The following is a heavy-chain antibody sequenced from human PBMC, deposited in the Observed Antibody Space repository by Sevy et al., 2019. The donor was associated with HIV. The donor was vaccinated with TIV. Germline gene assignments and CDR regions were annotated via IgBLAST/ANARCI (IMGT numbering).Heavy chain of an antibody. Sequence: GGSLRLSCVVSGFTFSSYSMNWVRQAPGKGLQWVSSISSSSSYIYHADSVKGRFTISRDNAKNSLYLQMNSLRAEDMAVYYCARWDADRRWYFDYWGQGTLVTVSS. D-gene: IGHD1-26*01. J-gene: IGHJ4*02. CDR2: ISSSSSYI. CDR3: ARWDADRRWYFDY. V-gene: IGHV3-21*01. CDR1: GFTFSSYS.